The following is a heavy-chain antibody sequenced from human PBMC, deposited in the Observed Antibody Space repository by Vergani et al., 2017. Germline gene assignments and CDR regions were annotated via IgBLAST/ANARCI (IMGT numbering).Heavy chain of an antibody. CDR2: IYYSGST. V-gene: IGHV4-31*03. Sequence: QVQLQESGPGLVKPSQTLSLTCTVSGGSISSGGYYWSWISQHPGKGLEWIGYIYYSGSTYYNPSLKSRVTISVDTSKNQFSLKLSSVTAADTAVYYCARGTTVVTPYWYFDLWGRGTLVTVSS. D-gene: IGHD4-23*01. J-gene: IGHJ2*01. CDR1: GGSISSGGYY. CDR3: ARGTTVVTPYWYFDL.